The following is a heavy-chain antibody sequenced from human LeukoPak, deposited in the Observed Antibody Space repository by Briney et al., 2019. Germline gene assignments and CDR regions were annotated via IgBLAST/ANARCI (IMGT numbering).Heavy chain of an antibody. J-gene: IGHJ4*02. V-gene: IGHV3-30-3*01. D-gene: IGHD2-15*01. CDR2: ISYDGSNK. CDR3: ARDKDGIYYFDY. CDR1: GFTFSSYA. Sequence: PGGPLRLSCAASGFTFSSYAMHWVRKAPGKGLEGVAVISYDGSNKYYADSVKGRFTISRDNSKNTLYLQMNSLRAEDTAVYYCARDKDGIYYFDYWGQGTLVTVSS.